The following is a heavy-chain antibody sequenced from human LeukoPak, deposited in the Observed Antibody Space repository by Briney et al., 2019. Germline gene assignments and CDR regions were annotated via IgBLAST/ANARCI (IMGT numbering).Heavy chain of an antibody. CDR3: ARVAGSPPYYYMDV. Sequence: PSQTLSLTCTVSGGSISSGSYYWSWIRQPAGKGLEGIGRIYTSGSTNYNPSLKSRVTISVDTSKNQFSLKLSSVTAADTAVYYCARVAGSPPYYYMDVWGKGTTVTISS. V-gene: IGHV4-61*02. CDR2: IYTSGST. D-gene: IGHD1-26*01. J-gene: IGHJ6*03. CDR1: GGSISSGSYY.